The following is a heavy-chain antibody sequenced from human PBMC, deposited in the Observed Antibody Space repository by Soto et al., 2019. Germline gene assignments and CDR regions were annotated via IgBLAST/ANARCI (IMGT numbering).Heavy chain of an antibody. CDR1: GFTFSSYA. V-gene: IGHV3-30-3*01. D-gene: IGHD3-10*01. Sequence: GGSLRLSCAASGFTFSSYAMHWVRQAPGKGLEWVAVISYDGSNKYYADSVKGRFTISRDNSKNTLYLQMNSLRAEDTAVYYCASLGATMVRYDYWGQGTLVTVSS. J-gene: IGHJ4*02. CDR3: ASLGATMVRYDY. CDR2: ISYDGSNK.